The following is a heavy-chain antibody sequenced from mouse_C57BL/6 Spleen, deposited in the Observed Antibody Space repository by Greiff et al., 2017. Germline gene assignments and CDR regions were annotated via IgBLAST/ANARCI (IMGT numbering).Heavy chain of an antibody. CDR2: IWSDGST. CDR1: GFSLTSYG. J-gene: IGHJ1*03. CDR3: ARHWATGPDWYFDV. V-gene: IGHV2-6-1*01. Sequence: QVQLKESGPGLVAPSQSLSITCTVSGFSLTSYGVHWVRQPPGKGLEWLVVIWSDGSTTYNSALKSRLSISKDNSKSQGFLKMNSRQTDDTAMYYCARHWATGPDWYFDVWGTGTTVTVAS. D-gene: IGHD4-1*02.